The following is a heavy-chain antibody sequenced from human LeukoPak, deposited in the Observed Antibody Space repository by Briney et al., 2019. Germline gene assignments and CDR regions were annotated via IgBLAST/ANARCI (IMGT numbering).Heavy chain of an antibody. J-gene: IGHJ3*02. CDR1: GFTFSSYA. D-gene: IGHD3-9*01. CDR2: IYSGGST. Sequence: GGSLRLSCAASGFTFSSYAMSWVRQAPGKGLEWVSVIYSGGSTYYADSVKGRFTISRDNSKNTLYLQMNSLRAEDTAVYYCARHAPYDILTGDHDAFDIWGQGTMVTVSS. CDR3: ARHAPYDILTGDHDAFDI. V-gene: IGHV3-66*04.